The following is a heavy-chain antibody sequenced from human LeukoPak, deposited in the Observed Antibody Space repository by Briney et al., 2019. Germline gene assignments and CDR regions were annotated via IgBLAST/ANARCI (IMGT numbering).Heavy chain of an antibody. CDR1: GYTFTSYA. V-gene: IGHV1-3*01. CDR3: ARYPTISEDYFDI. Sequence: ASVKASCKASGYTFTSYAMHWVRQAPGQRLEWMGWINAGNGNTKYSQKFQGRVTITRDTSASTAYMELSSLRSEDTAVYYCARYPTISEDYFDIWGQGTMVTVSS. CDR2: INAGNGNT. J-gene: IGHJ3*02. D-gene: IGHD3-9*01.